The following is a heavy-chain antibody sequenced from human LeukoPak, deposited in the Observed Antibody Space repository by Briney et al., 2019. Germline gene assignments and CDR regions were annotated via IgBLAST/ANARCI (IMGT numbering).Heavy chain of an antibody. CDR1: GFTVSSNY. CDR2: IYSGGST. D-gene: IGHD6-6*01. CDR3: ARDLVGITCR. Sequence: APGSLRLSCAASGFTVSSNYMSWVRQAPGKGLEWVSAIYSGGSTYYADSVKGRFTISRDNSKNPLYLQMNTLRAEDTAVYYCARDLVGITCRWGQGTLVTVSS. V-gene: IGHV3-53*01. J-gene: IGHJ4*02.